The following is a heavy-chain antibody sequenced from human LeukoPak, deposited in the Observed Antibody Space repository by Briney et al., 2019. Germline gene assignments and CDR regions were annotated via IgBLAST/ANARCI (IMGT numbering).Heavy chain of an antibody. Sequence: GGSLRLSCAASGFTIGSNYMNWVRQAPGKGLEWVSVIFNSGDTYYADSVKGRFTISRDTSKNTLYLQMNSLRVDDTAVYYCARDPAPATGAFDIWGQGTMVIIS. CDR2: IFNSGDT. CDR3: ARDPAPATGAFDI. D-gene: IGHD1-1*01. CDR1: GFTIGSNY. V-gene: IGHV3-53*01. J-gene: IGHJ3*02.